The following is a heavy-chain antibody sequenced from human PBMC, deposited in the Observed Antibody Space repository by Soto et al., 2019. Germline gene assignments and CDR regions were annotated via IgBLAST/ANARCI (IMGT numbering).Heavy chain of an antibody. J-gene: IGHJ4*02. V-gene: IGHV3-74*01. CDR3: ARGRWELLPSD. CDR2: VSPDGGGT. Sequence: EVQLVESGGGLVQPGGSLRLSCEASGFSFSSYWMLWVRQDPGKGMLWVARVSPDGGGTSYADSVKGRFNIFRDNAKNTVYLQMNILRVEDTAVYFCARGRWELLPSDWGQGTLVTVSS. D-gene: IGHD1-26*01. CDR1: GFSFSSYW.